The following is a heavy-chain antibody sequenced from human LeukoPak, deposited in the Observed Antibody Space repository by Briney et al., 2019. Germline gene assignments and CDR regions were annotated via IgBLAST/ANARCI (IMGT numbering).Heavy chain of an antibody. Sequence: PSETLSLTCTVSGASISAYHWSWIRQPAGKGLEWIGRMYTSGSTNYNPSLKSRVTMSVDTSKNQLSLKLSSVTAADTAVYFCARDNGGDYWYSDIWGRGTLVTVSS. CDR1: GASISAYH. CDR2: MYTSGST. J-gene: IGHJ2*01. D-gene: IGHD2-21*01. V-gene: IGHV4-4*07. CDR3: ARDNGGDYWYSDI.